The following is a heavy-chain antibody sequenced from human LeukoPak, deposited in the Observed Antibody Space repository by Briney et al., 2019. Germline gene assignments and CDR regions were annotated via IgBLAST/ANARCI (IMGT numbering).Heavy chain of an antibody. V-gene: IGHV3-30*04. J-gene: IGHJ4*02. CDR2: ISNDERNK. D-gene: IGHD5-24*01. CDR3: ARPSPPGDGYNPCDY. Sequence: GGSLRLSCVASGFTFHNFAMHWVRQAPGKGLEWVAVISNDERNKYYTDSVKGRFTISRDNSKNTVYLQMNSLRTEDTAVYYCARPSPPGDGYNPCDYWGPGALVIVSS. CDR1: GFTFHNFA.